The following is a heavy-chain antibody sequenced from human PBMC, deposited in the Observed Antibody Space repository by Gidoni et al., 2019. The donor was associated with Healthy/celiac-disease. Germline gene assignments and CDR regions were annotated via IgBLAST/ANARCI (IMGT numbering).Heavy chain of an antibody. J-gene: IGHJ5*02. CDR3: ARHYCGGDCSSLGYWFDP. CDR1: GYTFTGSY. D-gene: IGHD2-21*01. CDR2: INPNSGGT. V-gene: IGHV1-2*02. Sequence: QVPLVQPGAELKKPGASAKVPCKASGYTFTGSYRHWVRQAPGQGLEWMGWINPNSGGTNYAQKFQGRVTMTRETSISTAYMELSRLRSDDTAVYYCARHYCGGDCSSLGYWFDPWGQGTLVTVSS.